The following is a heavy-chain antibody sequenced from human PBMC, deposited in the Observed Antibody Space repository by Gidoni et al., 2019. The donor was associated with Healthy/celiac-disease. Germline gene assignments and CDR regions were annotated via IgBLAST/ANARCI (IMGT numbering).Heavy chain of an antibody. J-gene: IGHJ4*02. Sequence: VQLVEYGGAWYKPGGSLGPPCAAPGVPFSDYAMSWVRQAPGKGREWVSAISGSGGSTYYADSVKGRFTISRDNSKNTLYLQMNSLRAEDTAVYYCAKGIVLMVYAVDYWGQGTLVTVSS. CDR1: GVPFSDYA. V-gene: IGHV3-23*04. CDR3: AKGIVLMVYAVDY. CDR2: ISGSGGST. D-gene: IGHD2-8*01.